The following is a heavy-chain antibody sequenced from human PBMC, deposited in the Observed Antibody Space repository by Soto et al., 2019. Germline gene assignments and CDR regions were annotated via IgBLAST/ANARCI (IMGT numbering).Heavy chain of an antibody. V-gene: IGHV1-69*13. J-gene: IGHJ4*02. CDR3: ARASRLKLGDFDY. Sequence: ASVKVSCKASGGTFSNSAIAWVRQAPGQGLEWLGMIIPIFTTTNYAQKFKDRLTISADGSTSTAYMELSGLKSEDTAVYYCARASRLKLGDFDYWGQGTQVTVSS. CDR1: GGTFSNSA. CDR2: IIPIFTTT. D-gene: IGHD7-27*01.